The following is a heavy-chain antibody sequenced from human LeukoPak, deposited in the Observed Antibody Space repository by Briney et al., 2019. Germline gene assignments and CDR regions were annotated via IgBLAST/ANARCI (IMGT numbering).Heavy chain of an antibody. V-gene: IGHV3-9*03. CDR3: AKDVYGDYSLVAFDI. CDR2: ISWNSGSI. Sequence: GGSLRLSCAASGFTFDDYAMHWVRQAPGKGLEWVSGISWNSGSIGYADSVKGRFTISRDNAKNSPYLQMNSLRAEDMALYYCAKDVYGDYSLVAFDIWGQGTMVTVSS. D-gene: IGHD4-17*01. J-gene: IGHJ3*02. CDR1: GFTFDDYA.